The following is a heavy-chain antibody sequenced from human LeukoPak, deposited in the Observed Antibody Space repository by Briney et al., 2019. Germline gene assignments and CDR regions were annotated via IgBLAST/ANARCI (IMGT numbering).Heavy chain of an antibody. CDR3: AREVQLEREYYFDY. D-gene: IGHD1-1*01. J-gene: IGHJ4*02. V-gene: IGHV1-69*13. CDR1: GGTFSSYA. CDR2: IIPIFGTA. Sequence: ASVKVSCKASGGTFSSYAISWVRQAPGQGLEWMGGIIPIFGTANYAQKFQGRVTITADESTSTAYMELSRLRSEDTAVYYCAREVQLEREYYFDYWGQGTLVTVSS.